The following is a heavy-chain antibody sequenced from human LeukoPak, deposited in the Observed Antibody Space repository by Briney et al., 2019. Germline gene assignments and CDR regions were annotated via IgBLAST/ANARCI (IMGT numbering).Heavy chain of an antibody. CDR3: AKDRSIGTYYTFDH. CDR1: GFTFYNYV. J-gene: IGHJ4*02. CDR2: ISASAAMT. Sequence: GGSLRLSCAASGFTFYNYVMTWVRQAPGKGLEWVSSISASAAMTYYADSVRGRFTVSRDNSNNTLYLQMSSLTAADTAVYYCAKDRSIGTYYTFDHWGQGTLVTVSS. V-gene: IGHV3-23*01. D-gene: IGHD1-26*01.